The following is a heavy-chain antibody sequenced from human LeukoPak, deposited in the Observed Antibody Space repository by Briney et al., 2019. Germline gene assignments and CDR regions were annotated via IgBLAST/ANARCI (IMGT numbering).Heavy chain of an antibody. Sequence: SETLSLTCTVSGGSISSSSYYWGWIRQPPGKGLEWIGSIYHSGSTYYNPSLKSRVTISVDRSKNQFSLELSSVTAADTAVYYCARDKDYYDSSGYYAPLFDYWGQGTLVTVSS. J-gene: IGHJ4*02. D-gene: IGHD3-22*01. CDR2: IYHSGST. CDR3: ARDKDYYDSSGYYAPLFDY. CDR1: GGSISSSSYY. V-gene: IGHV4-39*07.